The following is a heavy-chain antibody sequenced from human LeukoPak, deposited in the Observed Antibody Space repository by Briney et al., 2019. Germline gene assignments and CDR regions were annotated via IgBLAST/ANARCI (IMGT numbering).Heavy chain of an antibody. D-gene: IGHD4-11*01. CDR2: ISSSSSYI. V-gene: IGHV3-21*01. CDR1: GFTFSSYS. CDR3: ARDRLPDDY. Sequence: PGGSLGLSCAASGFTFSSYSMNWVRQARGKGLEWVSSISSSSSYIYYADSVKGRFTISRDNAKNSLYLQMNSLRAEDTAVYYCARDRLPDDYWGQGTLVTVSS. J-gene: IGHJ4*02.